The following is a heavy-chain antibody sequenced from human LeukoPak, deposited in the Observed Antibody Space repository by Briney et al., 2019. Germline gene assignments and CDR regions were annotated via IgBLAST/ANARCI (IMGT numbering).Heavy chain of an antibody. CDR3: ARLGRYYFDY. J-gene: IGHJ4*02. CDR2: IYYSGST. CDR1: GGFISSSSYY. Sequence: SETLSLTCTVSGGFISSSSYYWGWIRQPPGKGLEWIGSIYYSGSTYYNPSLKSRVTISVDTSKNQFSLKLSSVTAADTAVYYCARLGRYYFDYWGQGTLVTVSS. V-gene: IGHV4-39*01.